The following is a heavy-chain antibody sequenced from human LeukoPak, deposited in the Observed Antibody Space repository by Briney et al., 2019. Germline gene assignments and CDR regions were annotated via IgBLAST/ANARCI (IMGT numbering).Heavy chain of an antibody. Sequence: GRSLRLSCAASGFTFSSHGMHWVRQAPGKGLEWVAVISYDGSNKYYADSVKGRFTISRDNSKNTLYLQMNSLRAEDTAVYYCAKSHWDGYKDYWGQGTLVTVSS. J-gene: IGHJ4*02. D-gene: IGHD5-24*01. CDR1: GFTFSSHG. V-gene: IGHV3-30*18. CDR2: ISYDGSNK. CDR3: AKSHWDGYKDY.